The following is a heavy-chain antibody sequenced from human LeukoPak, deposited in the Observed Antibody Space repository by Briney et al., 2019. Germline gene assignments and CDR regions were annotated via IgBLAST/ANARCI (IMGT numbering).Heavy chain of an antibody. CDR2: ISDSGGTT. Sequence: PGGSLRLSCAASGLTFAGYAMSWVRQPPGKGLEWVSGISDSGGTTYYADSVKGRFTISRDNSKNTLYLQMNSLRAEDTATYYCAREDPGPFDAFDTWGQGAKVTVSS. CDR3: AREDPGPFDAFDT. CDR1: GLTFAGYA. V-gene: IGHV3-23*01. J-gene: IGHJ3*02.